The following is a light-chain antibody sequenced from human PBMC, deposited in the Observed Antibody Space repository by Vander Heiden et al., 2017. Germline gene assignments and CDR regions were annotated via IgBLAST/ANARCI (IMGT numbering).Light chain of an antibody. Sequence: QSALTQPRPVSGSPGQSVPISCTGTSSDVGSYHYVSWYQQHPGKAPKLMIYDVSKRPSGVPGRFSGSKSGNTASLTISGLQAEDEADYYCCSYAGSYTLVFGGGTKLTVL. CDR1: SSDVGSYHY. V-gene: IGLV2-11*01. J-gene: IGLJ2*01. CDR2: DVS. CDR3: CSYAGSYTLV.